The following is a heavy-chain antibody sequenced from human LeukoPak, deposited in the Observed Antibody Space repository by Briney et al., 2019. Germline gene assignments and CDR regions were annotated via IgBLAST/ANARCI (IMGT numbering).Heavy chain of an antibody. J-gene: IGHJ4*02. CDR2: IKQDGSKK. Sequence: GGSLRLPCAASGFTFSSYGMHWVRQAPGKGLEWVANIKQDGSKKSYVDSVKGRFTISRDNAKNSLYLQMNSLRAEDTAIYYCTRVGYIDEGIDYWGQGTLVTVSS. D-gene: IGHD5-24*01. V-gene: IGHV3-7*04. CDR1: GFTFSSYG. CDR3: TRVGYIDEGIDY.